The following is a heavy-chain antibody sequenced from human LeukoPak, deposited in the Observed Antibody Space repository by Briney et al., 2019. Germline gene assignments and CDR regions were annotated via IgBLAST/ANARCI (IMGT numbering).Heavy chain of an antibody. CDR1: GFTFDDYA. J-gene: IGHJ4*02. V-gene: IGHV3-9*01. CDR3: ANSQQLVSIDY. D-gene: IGHD6-13*01. Sequence: GGSLRLSCAASGFTFDDYAMPWVRQAPGKGLEWVSGISWNSGSIGYADSVKGRFTISRDNAKNSLYLQMNSLRAEDTALYYCANSQQLVSIDYWGQGTLVTVSS. CDR2: ISWNSGSI.